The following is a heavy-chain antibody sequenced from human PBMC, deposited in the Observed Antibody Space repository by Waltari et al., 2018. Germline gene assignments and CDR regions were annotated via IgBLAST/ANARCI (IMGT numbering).Heavy chain of an antibody. CDR2: IYYSGGT. D-gene: IGHD3-16*01. J-gene: IGHJ5*02. CDR1: GGSISSSSYY. V-gene: IGHV4-39*01. Sequence: QLQLQESGPGLVKPSETLSLTCTVSGGSISSSSYYWGWIRQPPGKGREGIGSIYYSGGTYHHPALQSRVTISVDTSKNQFSLKLSSVTAADTAVYYRARRDGAGGFAEENWFDPWGQGTLVTVSS. CDR3: ARRDGAGGFAEENWFDP.